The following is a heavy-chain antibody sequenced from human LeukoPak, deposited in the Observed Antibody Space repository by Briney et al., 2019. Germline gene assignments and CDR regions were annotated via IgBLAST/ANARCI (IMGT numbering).Heavy chain of an antibody. Sequence: GGSLRLSCAASGFTFCSYSMNWVRQAPGKGLEWVSSISSSSSYIYYADSVKGRFTISRDNAKNSLYLQMNSLRAEDTAVYYCAREGPKRGYSGYDLFDYWGQGTLVTVSS. CDR3: AREGPKRGYSGYDLFDY. D-gene: IGHD5-12*01. CDR1: GFTFCSYS. CDR2: ISSSSSYI. V-gene: IGHV3-21*01. J-gene: IGHJ4*02.